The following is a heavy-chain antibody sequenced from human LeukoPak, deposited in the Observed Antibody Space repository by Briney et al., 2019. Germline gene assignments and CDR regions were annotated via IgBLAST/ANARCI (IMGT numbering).Heavy chain of an antibody. D-gene: IGHD6-13*01. J-gene: IGHJ4*02. Sequence: SETLSLTCTVSGGSISSSIYYWGWIRQPPGKGLEWIGSIYYSGSTYYNPSLKSRVTISVDTSKNQFSLKLSSVTAADTAVYYCASLTHSSSWYYFDYWGQGTLVTVSS. CDR1: GGSISSSIYY. CDR2: IYYSGST. CDR3: ASLTHSSSWYYFDY. V-gene: IGHV4-39*01.